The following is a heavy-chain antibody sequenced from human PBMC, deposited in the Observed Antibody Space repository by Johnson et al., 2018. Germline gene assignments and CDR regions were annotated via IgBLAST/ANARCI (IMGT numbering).Heavy chain of an antibody. CDR3: ARGPDGDSRYYYYGMDV. J-gene: IGHJ6*02. D-gene: IGHD4-17*01. CDR1: GGTFSSYA. CDR2: IIPIFGTA. Sequence: QVQLVESGAEVKKXGSSVKVXCKASGGTFSSYAISWVRQAPGQGLEWMGGIIPIFGTANYAQKFQGSVTITAAESTNTAYMELSSLRSEDPAVYYSARGPDGDSRYYYYGMDVWGQGTTVTVSS. V-gene: IGHV1-69*01.